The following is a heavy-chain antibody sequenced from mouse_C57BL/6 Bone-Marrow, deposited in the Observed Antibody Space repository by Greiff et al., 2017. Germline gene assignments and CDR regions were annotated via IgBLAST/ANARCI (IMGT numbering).Heavy chain of an antibody. CDR1: GYTFTSYW. V-gene: IGHV1-52*01. D-gene: IGHD1-1*01. CDR2: IDPSDSET. Sequence: QVQLQQPGAELVRPGSSVKLSCKASGYTFTSYWMHWVKQRPIQGLEWIGNIDPSDSETHYNQKFKDKATLTVDKSSSTAYMQLSSLTSEDSAVYYCVRGHYYYGSSIFAYWGQGTLVTVSA. CDR3: VRGHYYYGSSIFAY. J-gene: IGHJ3*01.